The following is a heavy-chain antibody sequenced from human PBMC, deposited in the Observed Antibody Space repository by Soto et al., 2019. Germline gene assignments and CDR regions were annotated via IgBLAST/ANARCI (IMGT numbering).Heavy chain of an antibody. D-gene: IGHD2-15*01. CDR2: ISYDGSNK. CDR3: VRSVSPYGGNPHFDY. J-gene: IGHJ4*02. CDR1: GFTFSSYA. Sequence: QVQLVESGGGVVQPGRSLRLSCAASGFTFSSYAMHWVRQAPGKGLEWVAVISYDGSNKYYADSVKGRFTISRDNSKNTLYLQMNSLRAEDTAVYYCVRSVSPYGGNPHFDYWGQGTLVTVSS. V-gene: IGHV3-30-3*01.